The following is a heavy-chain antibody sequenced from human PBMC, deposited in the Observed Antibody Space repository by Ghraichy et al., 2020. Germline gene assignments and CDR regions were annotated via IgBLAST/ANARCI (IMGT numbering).Heavy chain of an antibody. CDR3: AKGWAAYYFDC. CDR1: GFTFSNYP. V-gene: IGHV3-23*01. CDR2: ISGNGGNT. J-gene: IGHJ4*02. D-gene: IGHD3-16*01. Sequence: GESLNISCSASGFTFSNYPMNWVRQAPGKGLEWVSTISGNGGNTYYADSVKGRFTISRDNSKNTLYLQINSLRAEDTALYYCAKGWAAYYFDCWGQGTLVTVSS.